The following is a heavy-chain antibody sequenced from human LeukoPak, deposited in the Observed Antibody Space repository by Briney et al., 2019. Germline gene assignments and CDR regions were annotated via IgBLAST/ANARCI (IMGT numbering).Heavy chain of an antibody. CDR1: GYTFTNYG. CDR3: ARGDDAFDF. J-gene: IGHJ3*01. Sequence: ASVKVSCKASGYTFTNYGLIWVRQAPGQGLEWMGWISTDNGNTNSVHKIQGRVTLTMDTSTTTAYMELRSLRSDDTAVYYCARGDDAFDFWGQGTMVTVSS. CDR2: ISTDNGNT. V-gene: IGHV1-18*01.